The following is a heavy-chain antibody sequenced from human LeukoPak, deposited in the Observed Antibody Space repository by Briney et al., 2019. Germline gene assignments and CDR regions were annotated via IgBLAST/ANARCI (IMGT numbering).Heavy chain of an antibody. V-gene: IGHV4-59*12. CDR1: GGSISSYY. CDR3: ARARIVGAPNWFDP. CDR2: MYDSGST. J-gene: IGHJ5*02. Sequence: SETLSLTCTVSGGSISSYYWNWIRQPPGKGLEWIGYMYDSGSTKYNPSLKSRVTISVVTSKNQFSLKLSSVTAADTAVYYCARARIVGAPNWFDPWGQGTLVTVSS. D-gene: IGHD1-26*01.